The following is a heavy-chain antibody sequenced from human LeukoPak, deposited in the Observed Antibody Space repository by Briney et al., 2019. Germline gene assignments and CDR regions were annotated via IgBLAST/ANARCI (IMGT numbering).Heavy chain of an antibody. D-gene: IGHD3-10*01. V-gene: IGHV3-49*04. Sequence: GGSLRLSCTASGFTFGDYAMSWVRQAPGMGLEWVGFIRSKAYGGTTEYAASVKGRFTISRDDSKSIAYLQMNSLKTEDTAVYYCTRVVAGFGELLPWDYWGQGTLVTVSS. CDR3: TRVVAGFGELLPWDY. CDR2: IRSKAYGGTT. J-gene: IGHJ4*02. CDR1: GFTFGDYA.